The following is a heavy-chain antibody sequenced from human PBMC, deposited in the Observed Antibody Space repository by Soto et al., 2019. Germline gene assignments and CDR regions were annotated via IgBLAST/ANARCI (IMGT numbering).Heavy chain of an antibody. V-gene: IGHV1-46*01. CDR3: ARDDSGFSGSHYIDYFNY. CDR1: GYTFTSYY. D-gene: IGHD1-26*01. J-gene: IGHJ4*02. CDR2: INPSDRTT. Sequence: ASVKVSCKASGYTFTSYYMHWVRQAPGQGLEWMGIINPSDRTTYYAQKFQGRVTMTRDTSTTTVYMELSSLRSDDTAVYYCARDDSGFSGSHYIDYFNYWGQGALVTVSS.